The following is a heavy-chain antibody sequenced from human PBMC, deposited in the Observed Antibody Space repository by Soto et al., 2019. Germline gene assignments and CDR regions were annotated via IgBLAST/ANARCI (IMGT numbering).Heavy chain of an antibody. CDR1: GFTFSDCY. CDR2: ISSSGSTI. D-gene: IGHD3-3*01. CDR3: ARVNNSDDSWRITYYFDY. J-gene: IGHJ4*02. V-gene: IGHV3-11*01. Sequence: QVQLVESGGGLVKPGGSLRLSCAASGFTFSDCYMSWIRQAPGKGLEWVSYISSSGSTIYYADSVKGRFTISRDNAKNSLYLQMNSLRAEDTAVYYCARVNNSDDSWRITYYFDYWGQGTLVTVSS.